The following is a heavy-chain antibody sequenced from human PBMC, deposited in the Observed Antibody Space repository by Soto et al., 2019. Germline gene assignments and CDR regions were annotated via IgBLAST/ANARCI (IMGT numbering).Heavy chain of an antibody. D-gene: IGHD3-22*01. CDR1: GYTFTNYG. CDR3: ARVKGSGYHNWFDP. Sequence: ASVKVSCKASGYTFTNYGISWVRQAPGQGLEWMGWISAYNGNTNYAQKLQGRVTMTTDTSTSTAYMELRSLRSDDTAVYYCARVKGSGYHNWFDPWGQGTLVTVSS. CDR2: ISAYNGNT. V-gene: IGHV1-18*01. J-gene: IGHJ5*02.